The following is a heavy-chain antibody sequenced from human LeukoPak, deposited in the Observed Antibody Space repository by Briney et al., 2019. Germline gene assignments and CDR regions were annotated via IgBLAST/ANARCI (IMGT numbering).Heavy chain of an antibody. CDR1: GGSISNSRYY. D-gene: IGHD2-2*01. Sequence: SETLSLTCSVSGGSISNSRYYWGWLRQPPGKGLEWIGSIYYSGATNSNPSLKSRLPISVDTSKNQFSLKLGSVTAADAAVYYCARGEVVVVPAAMAPPLDYWGQGTLVTVSS. CDR3: ARGEVVVVPAAMAPPLDY. CDR2: IYYSGAT. J-gene: IGHJ4*02. V-gene: IGHV4-39*01.